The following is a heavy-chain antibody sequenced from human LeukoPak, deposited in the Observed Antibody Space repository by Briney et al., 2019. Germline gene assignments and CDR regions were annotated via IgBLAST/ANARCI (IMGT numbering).Heavy chain of an antibody. CDR2: VNRDGSET. V-gene: IGHV3-7*03. J-gene: IGHJ6*02. CDR3: ARNNGMDV. Sequence: GGSLKLSCTASGLTLSNYWMIWVRQAPGKGLQWVANVNRDGSETYYLDSVKGRFTISKDNAKNSLYLQMNSLRAEDTALYHRARNNGMDVWGQGTTVIVSS. CDR1: GLTLSNYW.